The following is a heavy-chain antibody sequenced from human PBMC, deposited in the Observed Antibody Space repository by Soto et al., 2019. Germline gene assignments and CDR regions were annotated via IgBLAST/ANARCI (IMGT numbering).Heavy chain of an antibody. CDR2: ISSSSSYI. CDR1: GFTFSSYS. Sequence: GGSLRLSCAASGFTFSSYSMNWVRQAPGKGLEWVSSISSSSSYIYYADSVKGRFTISRDNAKNSLYLQMNSLRAEDTAVYYCARDLSSSWYSGSNWFDPWGQGTLVTVSS. D-gene: IGHD6-13*01. V-gene: IGHV3-21*01. CDR3: ARDLSSSWYSGSNWFDP. J-gene: IGHJ5*02.